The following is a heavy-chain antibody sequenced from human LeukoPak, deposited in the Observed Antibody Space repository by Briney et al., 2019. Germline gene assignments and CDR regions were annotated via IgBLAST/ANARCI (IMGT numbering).Heavy chain of an antibody. V-gene: IGHV3-53*01. Sequence: GGSLRLSCAASVVTVINNYMTWVREAPGRGLEWGSVIYSGGTTHYPDSVQGRFTISRDNSKNTLYLQMNSLRVDDTAVYYCSTSPSWGVWGKGPTVPVSS. CDR1: VVTVINNY. J-gene: IGHJ6*04. D-gene: IGHD3-16*01. CDR3: STSPSWGV. CDR2: IYSGGTT.